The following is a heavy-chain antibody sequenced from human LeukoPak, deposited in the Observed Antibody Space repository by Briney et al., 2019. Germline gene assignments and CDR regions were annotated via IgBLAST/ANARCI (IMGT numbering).Heavy chain of an antibody. CDR2: IKYDSSDK. V-gene: IGHV3-7*01. CDR1: GFTFNNYW. Sequence: PGGSLRLSCAASGFTFNNYWMIWVRQAPGKGLEWVADIKYDSSDKFYVDSGKGRFTISRDNAQSSVYLQMNSLRADDTAIYYCARLMTEAGTYSYYFDNWGQGALVTVSS. J-gene: IGHJ4*02. CDR3: ARLMTEAGTYSYYFDN. D-gene: IGHD6-19*01.